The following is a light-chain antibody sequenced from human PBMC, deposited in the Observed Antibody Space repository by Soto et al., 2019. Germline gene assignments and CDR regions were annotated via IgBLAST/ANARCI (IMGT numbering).Light chain of an antibody. J-gene: IGKJ5*01. CDR2: PAS. CDR1: QRIRNH. V-gene: IGKV1-39*01. CDR3: QQSYSSPIT. Sequence: DSQMTQSPSALSACIGDRVAITFRASQRIRNHLNWYQQRPGTAPKLLIYPASSLQSGVPSRFSGSGSGTDFTLTISSLQPEDFATYFCQQSYSSPITFGQGTRLEIK.